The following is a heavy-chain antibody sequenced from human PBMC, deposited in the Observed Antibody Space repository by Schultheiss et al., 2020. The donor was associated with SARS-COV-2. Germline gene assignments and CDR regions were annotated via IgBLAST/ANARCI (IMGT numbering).Heavy chain of an antibody. V-gene: IGHV3-30*03. Sequence: GGSLRLSCAASGFTFSGYGMHWVRQAPGKGLEWVAVISYDGSNKYYADSVKGRFTIARDNSKKTLYLQMNSLRAEDTAVYYCAQNGRGQHYYYGMDVWGQGTTVTVAS. D-gene: IGHD1-1*01. J-gene: IGHJ6*02. CDR3: AQNGRGQHYYYGMDV. CDR2: ISYDGSNK. CDR1: GFTFSGYG.